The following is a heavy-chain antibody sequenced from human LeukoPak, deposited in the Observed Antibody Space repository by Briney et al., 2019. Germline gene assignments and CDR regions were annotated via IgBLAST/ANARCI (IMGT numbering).Heavy chain of an antibody. J-gene: IGHJ4*02. D-gene: IGHD6-13*01. V-gene: IGHV4-38-2*02. CDR1: GYSISSGYY. CDR2: SGST. Sequence: SETLSLTCTVSGYSISSGYYWGWIRQPPGKGLEWIGSGSTYYNPSLKSRVTISVDTSKNQFSLKVNSLTTADTAVYYCAREGRGQQLTPIDYWGPGALVTVSS. CDR3: AREGRGQQLTPIDY.